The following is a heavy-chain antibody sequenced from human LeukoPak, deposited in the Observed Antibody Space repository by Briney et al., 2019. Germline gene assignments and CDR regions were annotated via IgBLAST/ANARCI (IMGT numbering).Heavy chain of an antibody. CDR1: GYTFTGYY. CDR3: ATTREPGYSSGWFDY. J-gene: IGHJ4*02. D-gene: IGHD6-19*01. CDR2: INPNSGGT. Sequence: ASVTVSCKASGYTFTGYYMHWVRQAPGQGLEWMGWINPNSGGTNYAQKFQGRVTMTRDTSISTAYMELSRLRSDDTAVYYCATTREPGYSSGWFDYWGQGTLVTVSP. V-gene: IGHV1-2*02.